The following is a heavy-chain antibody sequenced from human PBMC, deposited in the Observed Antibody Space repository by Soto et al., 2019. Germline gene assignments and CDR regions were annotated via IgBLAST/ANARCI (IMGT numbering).Heavy chain of an antibody. CDR2: ISAYNGNT. CDR1: GYTFTSYG. Sequence: GASVKVSCKASGYTFTSYGISWVRQAPGQGLGWMGWISAYNGNTNYAQKLQGRVTMTTDTSTSTAYMELRSLRSDDTAVYYCARDRIGYCSSTSCYDYYYGMDVWGQGTTVTVSS. J-gene: IGHJ6*02. CDR3: ARDRIGYCSSTSCYDYYYGMDV. V-gene: IGHV1-18*01. D-gene: IGHD2-2*01.